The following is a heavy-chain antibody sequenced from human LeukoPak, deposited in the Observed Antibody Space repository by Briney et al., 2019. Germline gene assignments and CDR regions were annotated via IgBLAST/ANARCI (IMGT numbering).Heavy chain of an antibody. V-gene: IGHV3-66*01. J-gene: IGHJ1*01. Sequence: PGGSLRLSCAASGFTVSTIYMTWVRQAPGKGLEWVSIIYSGGNTYYADSVKGRFTISRDNSKNTLYLQMNSLRVEDTAVYYCARGYGDHVGPFCFQHWGQGTLVTVSS. CDR1: GFTVSTIY. D-gene: IGHD4-17*01. CDR3: ARGYGDHVGPFCFQH. CDR2: IYSGGNT.